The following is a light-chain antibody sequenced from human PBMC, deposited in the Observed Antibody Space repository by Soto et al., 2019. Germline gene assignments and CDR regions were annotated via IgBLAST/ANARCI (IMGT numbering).Light chain of an antibody. Sequence: EIVLTQSPGTLSLSPGGRATLSCRASQSVSSSCLAWYQQKPGQAPRLLIYGASSRATGIPDRFSGSGSGTDFTLTISRLEPEDFAVYYCQQYGSSPYTFGQGTKLEIK. CDR2: GAS. CDR3: QQYGSSPYT. V-gene: IGKV3-20*01. J-gene: IGKJ2*01. CDR1: QSVSSSC.